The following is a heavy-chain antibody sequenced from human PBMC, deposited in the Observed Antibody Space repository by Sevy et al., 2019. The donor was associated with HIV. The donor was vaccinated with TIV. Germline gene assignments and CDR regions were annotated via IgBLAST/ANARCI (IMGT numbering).Heavy chain of an antibody. Sequence: ASVKVSCKVSGYTLTELSMHWVRQAPGKGLEGMGGFDPEDGETIYAQKFQGRVTMTEDTSTDTAYMELSSLGYEETAVYYCATGPFYCDSSGYYFRALDYWGQGTLVTVSS. J-gene: IGHJ4*02. D-gene: IGHD3-22*01. CDR2: FDPEDGET. V-gene: IGHV1-24*01. CDR3: ATGPFYCDSSGYYFRALDY. CDR1: GYTLTELS.